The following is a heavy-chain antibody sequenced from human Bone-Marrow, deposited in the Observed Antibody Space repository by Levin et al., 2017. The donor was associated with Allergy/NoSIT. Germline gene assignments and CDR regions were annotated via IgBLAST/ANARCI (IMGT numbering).Heavy chain of an antibody. CDR3: AKGLTTVTTLYYFDY. D-gene: IGHD4-17*01. CDR1: GFIFSSFA. V-gene: IGHV3-30*04. Sequence: AGGSLRLSCAASGFIFSSFAMHWVRQAPGRGLEWVALISYDARNTYYADSVKGRFTISRDKSSDTVFLQMNSLRPEDTAVYYCAKGLTTVTTLYYFDYWGQGTLVTVS. CDR2: ISYDARNT. J-gene: IGHJ4*02.